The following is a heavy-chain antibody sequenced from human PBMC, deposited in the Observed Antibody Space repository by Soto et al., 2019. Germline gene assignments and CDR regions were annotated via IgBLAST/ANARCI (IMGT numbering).Heavy chain of an antibody. CDR2: ISGSGGST. V-gene: IGHV3-23*01. J-gene: IGHJ4*02. CDR1: GFTFSSYA. CDR3: AKDRRYFDWLLHLDY. Sequence: GGSLRLSCAASGFTFSSYAMHWVRQAPGKGLEWVSAISGSGGSTYYADSVKGRFTISRDNSKNTLYLQMNSLRAEDTAVYYCAKDRRYFDWLLHLDYWGQGTLVTVSS. D-gene: IGHD3-9*01.